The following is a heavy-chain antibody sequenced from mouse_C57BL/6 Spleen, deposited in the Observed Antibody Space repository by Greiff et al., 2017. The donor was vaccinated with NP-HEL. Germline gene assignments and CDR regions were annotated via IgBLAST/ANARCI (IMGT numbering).Heavy chain of an antibody. Sequence: EVQLVESEGGLVQPGSSMKLSCTASGFTFSDYYMAWVRQVPDKGLEWVANINYDGSSTYYLASLQSRFLISRDNAKNILYLQMSSLKSEDTATYYCARDSNYWYFDVWGTGTTVTVSS. D-gene: IGHD2-5*01. V-gene: IGHV5-16*01. J-gene: IGHJ1*03. CDR3: ARDSNYWYFDV. CDR2: INYDGSST. CDR1: GFTFSDYY.